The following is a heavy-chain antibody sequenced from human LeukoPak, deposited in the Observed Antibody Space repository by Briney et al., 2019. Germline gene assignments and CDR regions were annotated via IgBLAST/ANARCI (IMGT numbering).Heavy chain of an antibody. CDR3: ARDPPAVTANTYG. J-gene: IGHJ4*02. V-gene: IGHV3-66*01. CDR1: GVTLSTYW. D-gene: IGHD5-18*01. Sequence: PGGSLRLSCAASGVTLSTYWMHWVRQAPGKGLEWVSLIYSGGTTYYADSVKGRFTISRDGSKNTLYLQMNSLRVEDTAVYYCARDPPAVTANTYGWGQGTLVTVSS. CDR2: IYSGGTT.